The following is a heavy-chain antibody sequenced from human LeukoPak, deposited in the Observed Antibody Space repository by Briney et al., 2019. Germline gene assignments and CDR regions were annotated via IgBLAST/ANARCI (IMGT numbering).Heavy chain of an antibody. V-gene: IGHV4-39*07. Sequence: SETLSLTCTVSGGSISSSSYYWGWIRQPPGKGLEWIGSIYYSGSTYYNPSLKSRVTISLDTSKNQFSLKLSSVTAADTAVYYCTRELSGSQDYWGQGTLVTVSS. D-gene: IGHD3-22*01. CDR3: TRELSGSQDY. CDR2: IYYSGST. CDR1: GGSISSSSYY. J-gene: IGHJ4*02.